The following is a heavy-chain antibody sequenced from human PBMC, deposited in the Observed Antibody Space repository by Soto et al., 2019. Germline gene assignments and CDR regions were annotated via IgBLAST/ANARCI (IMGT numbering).Heavy chain of an antibody. Sequence: QLQLQESGPGLVKPSETLSLTCTVSGGSISSSSYYWGWIRQPPGKGLEWIGSIYYSGSTYYNPSLKSRVTISVDTSKNQFSLKLSSVTAADTAVYYCARRRITGIDAYYYGMDVWGQGTTVTVSS. V-gene: IGHV4-39*01. CDR1: GGSISSSSYY. CDR2: IYYSGST. J-gene: IGHJ6*02. D-gene: IGHD1-20*01. CDR3: ARRRITGIDAYYYGMDV.